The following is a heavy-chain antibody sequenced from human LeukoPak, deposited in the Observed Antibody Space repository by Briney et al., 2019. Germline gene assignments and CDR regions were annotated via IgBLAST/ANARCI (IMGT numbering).Heavy chain of an antibody. CDR3: AKLAPGGDFDY. D-gene: IGHD3-16*01. J-gene: IGHJ4*02. Sequence: LRLSSAALGFTFHNYAMKWVRQPPGKGLEWFAGTGATMVGAHYVDSVKGRFTISRDNSKNTLYLKMSTLRAADTARYYFAKLAPGGDFDYWGQGTLVTVSS. V-gene: IGHV3-23*02. CDR2: TGATMVGA. CDR1: GFTFHNYA.